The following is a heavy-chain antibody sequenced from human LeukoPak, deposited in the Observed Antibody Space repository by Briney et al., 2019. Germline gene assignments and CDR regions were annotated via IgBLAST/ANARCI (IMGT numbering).Heavy chain of an antibody. Sequence: SETLSLTCTVSGGSISSSSYYWGWIRQPPGKGLEWIGSIYYSGNTYYNPSLKSRVTISVYTSNNQFSLKLSSVTAADTAVYYCARHLPRGVGSCYFDSWGQGTLVTVSS. D-gene: IGHD1-26*01. CDR3: ARHLPRGVGSCYFDS. CDR1: GGSISSSSYY. J-gene: IGHJ4*02. V-gene: IGHV4-39*01. CDR2: IYYSGNT.